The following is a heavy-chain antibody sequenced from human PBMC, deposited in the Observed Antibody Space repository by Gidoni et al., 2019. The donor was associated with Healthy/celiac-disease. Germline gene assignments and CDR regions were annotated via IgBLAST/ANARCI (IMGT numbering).Heavy chain of an antibody. J-gene: IGHJ4*02. CDR3: ARGVRFLEWLLYPDY. D-gene: IGHD3-3*01. CDR1: GFTFSSYS. V-gene: IGHV3-48*02. Sequence: VQLLESGVGLVQPGGSLRLSCASSGFTFSSYSMNWVRQSPGKGLEWVSYISSRSSTIYYADSVKGRFTISRDNAKNSLYLQMNSLRDEDTAVYYCARGVRFLEWLLYPDYWGQGTLVTVSS. CDR2: ISSRSSTI.